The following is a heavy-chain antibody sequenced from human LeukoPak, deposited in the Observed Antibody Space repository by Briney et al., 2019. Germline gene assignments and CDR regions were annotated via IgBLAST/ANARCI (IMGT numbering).Heavy chain of an antibody. D-gene: IGHD3-22*01. V-gene: IGHV3-21*01. Sequence: PGGSLRLSCAASGFTFSSYSMNWVRQAPGKGLEWVSSISSSSSYIYYAVSVKGRFTISRDNAKNSLYLQMNSLRAEDTAVYYCARDYYDSSGYPTYWGQGTMVTVSS. CDR2: ISSSSSYI. J-gene: IGHJ3*01. CDR1: GFTFSSYS. CDR3: ARDYYDSSGYPTY.